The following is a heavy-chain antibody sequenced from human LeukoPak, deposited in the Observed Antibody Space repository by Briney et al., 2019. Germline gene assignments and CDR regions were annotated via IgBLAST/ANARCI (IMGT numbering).Heavy chain of an antibody. CDR2: FDSENNKM. Sequence: AASVTVSCKISAYSLSDLSIHWVREAPGEGLEWMGGFDSENNKMVYSQKFQGRVTMTEDTSADTAYMELTSLRSEDTAVYFCATDRVYRSSGRSWGFFDYWGQGTLVIVSS. V-gene: IGHV1-24*01. J-gene: IGHJ4*02. CDR3: ATDRVYRSSGRSWGFFDY. D-gene: IGHD6-19*01. CDR1: AYSLSDLS.